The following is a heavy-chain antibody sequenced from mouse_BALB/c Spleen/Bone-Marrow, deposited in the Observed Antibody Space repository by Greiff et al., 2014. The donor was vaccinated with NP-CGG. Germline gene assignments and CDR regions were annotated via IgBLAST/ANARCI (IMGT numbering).Heavy chain of an antibody. J-gene: IGHJ2*01. CDR1: GYTFSSYW. CDR3: ARKEGYDGYPDY. Sequence: QVQLQQSGVELMKPGASVKISCKATGYTFSSYWIEWVKQRPGHGLEWIGEILPGSGSTNYNEKFKGKATFTADTSSNTAYMQLSSLTSEDSAVYYCARKEGYDGYPDYWGQGTTLTVSS. CDR2: ILPGSGST. D-gene: IGHD2-3*01. V-gene: IGHV1-9*01.